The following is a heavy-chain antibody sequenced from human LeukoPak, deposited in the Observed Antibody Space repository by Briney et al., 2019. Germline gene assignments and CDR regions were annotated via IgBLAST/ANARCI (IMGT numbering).Heavy chain of an antibody. V-gene: IGHV4-59*11. J-gene: IGHJ5*02. CDR1: GDSLSSHY. CDR2: ISYIGST. CDR3: ARDKVAVDGPRFDP. D-gene: IGHD6-19*01. Sequence: SETLSLTCTVSGDSLSSHYWTWIRQPPGKGLEWLGYISYIGSTNYNPSLRSRVTMSVDTSKNQFSLKLTSETAADAALYFCARDKVAVDGPRFDPWGQGILVPVSS.